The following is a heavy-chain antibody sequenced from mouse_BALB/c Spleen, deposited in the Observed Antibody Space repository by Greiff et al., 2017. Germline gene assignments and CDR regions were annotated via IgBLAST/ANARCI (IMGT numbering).Heavy chain of an antibody. J-gene: IGHJ3*01. D-gene: IGHD1-1*01. CDR2: INPYNDGT. CDR1: GYTFTSYV. Sequence: EVQLQQSGPELVKPGASVKMSCKASGYTFTSYVMRWVKQKPGQGLEWIGYINPYNDGTKYNEKFKGKATLTSDKSSSTAYMELSSLTSEDSAVYYCARGLLLREFAYWGQGTLVTVSA. CDR3: ARGLLLREFAY. V-gene: IGHV1-14*01.